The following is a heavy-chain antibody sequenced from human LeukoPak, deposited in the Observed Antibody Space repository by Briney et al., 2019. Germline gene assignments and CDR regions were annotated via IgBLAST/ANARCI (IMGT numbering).Heavy chain of an antibody. CDR3: VLRYFDWLLG. J-gene: IGHJ4*02. Sequence: GGSLRLSCAASGFTFSSYSMNWVRQAPGKGLEWVSAISGNGDSTYYADSVKGRFTNSRDNSKNTLYLQMNNLRAEDTAVYYCVLRYFDWLLGWGQGTLVTVSS. V-gene: IGHV3-23*01. CDR2: ISGNGDST. CDR1: GFTFSSYS. D-gene: IGHD3-9*01.